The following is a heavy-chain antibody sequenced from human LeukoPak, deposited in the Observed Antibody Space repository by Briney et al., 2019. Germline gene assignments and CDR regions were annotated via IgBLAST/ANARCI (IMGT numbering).Heavy chain of an antibody. Sequence: PSETLSLTCTVSGVSISNYYWSWIRQPAGKGLEWIGRIYTSGSTNYNPSLKSRVTMSVDTSKDQFSLKLSSVTAADTAVYYCAREGGNHFYFDYWGQGTLVTVSS. J-gene: IGHJ4*02. CDR2: IYTSGST. V-gene: IGHV4-4*07. CDR3: AREGGNHFYFDY. D-gene: IGHD4-23*01. CDR1: GVSISNYY.